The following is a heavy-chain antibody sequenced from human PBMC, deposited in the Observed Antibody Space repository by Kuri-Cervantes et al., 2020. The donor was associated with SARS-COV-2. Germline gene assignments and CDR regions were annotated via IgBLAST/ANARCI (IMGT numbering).Heavy chain of an antibody. Sequence: GESLKISCAASGFTFSSYAMHWVRQAPGKGLEYVSAISSNGGSTYYADSVKGRFTISRDNSKNTLYLQMNSLRAEDTAVYYCAKWTTVVSAFDIWGQGTMVTVSS. CDR2: ISSNGGST. CDR3: AKWTTVVSAFDI. CDR1: GFTFSSYA. V-gene: IGHV3-64*02. J-gene: IGHJ3*02. D-gene: IGHD4-23*01.